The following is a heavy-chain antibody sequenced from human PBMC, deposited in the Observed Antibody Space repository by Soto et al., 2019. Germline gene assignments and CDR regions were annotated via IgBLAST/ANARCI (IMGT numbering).Heavy chain of an antibody. CDR3: AGASSPYGDYYYYGMDV. Sequence: PGGSLRLSCAASGFTFSSYGMHWVRQAPGKGLEWVAVIWYDGSNKYYADSVKGRFTISRDNSKNTLYLQMNSLRAEDTAVYYCAGASSPYGDYYYYGMDVWGQGTTVTVSS. CDR2: IWYDGSNK. CDR1: GFTFSSYG. J-gene: IGHJ6*02. V-gene: IGHV3-33*01. D-gene: IGHD4-17*01.